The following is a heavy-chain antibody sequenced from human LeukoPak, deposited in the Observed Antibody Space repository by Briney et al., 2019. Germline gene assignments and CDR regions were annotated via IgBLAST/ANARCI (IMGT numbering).Heavy chain of an antibody. CDR3: AKDAWIRYYFDY. CDR2: ISYDGSNK. Sequence: GRSLRLSCAASGFTFSSYGMHWVRQAPGKGLEWVAVISYDGSNKYYADSVKGRFTISRDNSKNTLYLQMNSLRAEDTAVYYCAKDAWIRYYFDYWGQGTLVTVSS. J-gene: IGHJ4*02. D-gene: IGHD5-18*01. V-gene: IGHV3-30*18. CDR1: GFTFSSYG.